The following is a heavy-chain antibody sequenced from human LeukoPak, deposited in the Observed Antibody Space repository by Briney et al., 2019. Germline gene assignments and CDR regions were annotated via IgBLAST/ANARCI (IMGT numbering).Heavy chain of an antibody. D-gene: IGHD6-13*01. V-gene: IGHV1-8*01. CDR2: MNPNSGNT. J-gene: IGHJ6*03. Sequence: ASVKVSCKASGYTFTSYDINWVRQATGQGLEWMGWMNPNSGNTGYAQKFQGRVTMTRNTSISTAYMELSSLRSEDTAVYYCARVSSSWHTYQLNYYYYYMDVWGKGTTVTISS. CDR3: ARVSSSWHTYQLNYYYYYMDV. CDR1: GYTFTSYD.